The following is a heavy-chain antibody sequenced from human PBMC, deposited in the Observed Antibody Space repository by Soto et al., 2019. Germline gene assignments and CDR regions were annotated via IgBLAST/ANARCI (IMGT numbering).Heavy chain of an antibody. D-gene: IGHD6-13*01. CDR3: ARDLAAGDH. V-gene: IGHV1-46*01. Sequence: QVQLVQSGAEVKKPGASVKVSCKASGYTFTNYYIHWVRQAPGQGLEWMGIINPTSGSTNYAQKFQGRVTLTYDTSTTTVYMELSGLRSEDTAVLYCARDLAAGDHWRQGTLVTVSP. CDR2: INPTSGST. CDR1: GYTFTNYY. J-gene: IGHJ4*02.